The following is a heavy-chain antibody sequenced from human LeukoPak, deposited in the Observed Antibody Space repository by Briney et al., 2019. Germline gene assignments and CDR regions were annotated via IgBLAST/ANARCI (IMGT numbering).Heavy chain of an antibody. CDR3: ARGSLGYSSSWQILTFDY. Sequence: SETLSLTCTVSGGSISSGGYYWSWIRQHPGKGLEWIGYIYYSGSTYYNPSLKSRVTISVDTSKNQFSLKLSSVTAADTAVYYCARGSLGYSSSWQILTFDYWGQGTLVTVSS. CDR1: GGSISSGGYY. J-gene: IGHJ4*02. V-gene: IGHV4-31*03. D-gene: IGHD6-13*01. CDR2: IYYSGST.